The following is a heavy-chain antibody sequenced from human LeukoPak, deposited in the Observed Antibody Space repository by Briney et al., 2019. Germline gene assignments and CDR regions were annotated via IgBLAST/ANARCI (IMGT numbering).Heavy chain of an antibody. CDR1: GGSISSYY. V-gene: IGHV4-59*01. D-gene: IGHD3-9*01. CDR2: LSKSGNT. CDR3: ARARYVNSFYAFDI. J-gene: IGHJ3*02. Sequence: SETLSLICTVSGGSISSYYWSWIRLPPGKGLEWIGYLSKSGNTNYSPSLKSRVTIFGDTSKNQFLLKLSSVTAADTAVYYCARARYVNSFYAFDIWGQGTLVTVSS.